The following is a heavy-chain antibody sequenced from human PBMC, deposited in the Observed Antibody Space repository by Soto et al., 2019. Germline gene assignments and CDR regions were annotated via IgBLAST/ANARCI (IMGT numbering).Heavy chain of an antibody. V-gene: IGHV3-64*01. Sequence: GGSLRLSCAASGFTFSSYAMHWVRQAPGKGLEYVSAISSNGGSTYYANSVKGRFTISRDNSKNTLYLQMDSLRAEDMAVYYCAREGRLFGDPPGGMDVRAQRTTVTVSS. CDR3: AREGRLFGDPPGGMDV. D-gene: IGHD3-10*02. J-gene: IGHJ6*02. CDR1: GFTFSSYA. CDR2: ISSNGGST.